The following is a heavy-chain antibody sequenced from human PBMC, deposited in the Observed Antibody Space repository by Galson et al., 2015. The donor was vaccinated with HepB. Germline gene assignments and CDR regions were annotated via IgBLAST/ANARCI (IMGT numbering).Heavy chain of an antibody. D-gene: IGHD6-19*01. J-gene: IGHJ4*02. CDR3: ARGSEYFDY. Sequence: SVKVSCKVYGYTFSAYAMHWVRQAPGQRLEWMGWINAGNGNTKYSEKFQYRVTITRDTSASTAYMELSSLTSEDTAVYYCARGSEYFDYWGQGTLVSVSS. CDR1: GYTFSAYA. CDR2: INAGNGNT. V-gene: IGHV1-3*01.